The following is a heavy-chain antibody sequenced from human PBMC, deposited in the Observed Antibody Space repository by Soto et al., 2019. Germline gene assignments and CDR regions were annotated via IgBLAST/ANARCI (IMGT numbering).Heavy chain of an antibody. CDR1: GYTFDSYE. Sequence: QVQLVQSGAEVKKPGASVKVSCKASGYTFDSYEINWVRQATGQGLEWMGWMNPNSGNTAYAQKFQGRVTMTRNTSISTVYRELSSLRSEDTAVYYCARGRSGPLLWFGDGDYWGQGTLVTVSS. D-gene: IGHD3-10*01. V-gene: IGHV1-8*01. CDR2: MNPNSGNT. CDR3: ARGRSGPLLWFGDGDY. J-gene: IGHJ4*02.